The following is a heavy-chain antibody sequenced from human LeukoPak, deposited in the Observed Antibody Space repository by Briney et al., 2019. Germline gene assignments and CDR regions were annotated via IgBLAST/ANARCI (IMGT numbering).Heavy chain of an antibody. CDR2: LYSGGYT. Sequence: GGSLRLSCAASGFTVSSNYMSWVRQAPGKGLEWVSVLYSGGYTYYADSVKGRFTVSRDNSKNTLYVQMKSLRAEDTAVYYCAKDFVVVPGNVNYFDYWGQGTLVTVSS. V-gene: IGHV3-53*01. CDR1: GFTVSSNY. CDR3: AKDFVVVPGNVNYFDY. D-gene: IGHD2-21*02. J-gene: IGHJ4*02.